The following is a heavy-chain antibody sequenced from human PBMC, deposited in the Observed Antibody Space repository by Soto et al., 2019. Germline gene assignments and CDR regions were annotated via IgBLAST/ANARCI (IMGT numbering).Heavy chain of an antibody. J-gene: IGHJ6*03. CDR1: GFTFSDHY. V-gene: IGHV3-72*01. Sequence: GGSLRLSCAASGFTFSDHYMDWVRQAPGKGLEWVGRTRNKANSYTTEYAGSVKGRVTISRVDSKNSLYMQMNSLKTEETAVYYCVRGTTIFGVVNTYYYYMDVWGKGTTVTVSS. D-gene: IGHD3-3*01. CDR2: TRNKANSYTT. CDR3: VRGTTIFGVVNTYYYYMDV.